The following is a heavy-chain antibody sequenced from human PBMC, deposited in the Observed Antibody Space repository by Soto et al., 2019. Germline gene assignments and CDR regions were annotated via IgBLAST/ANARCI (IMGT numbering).Heavy chain of an antibody. V-gene: IGHV1-18*04. Sequence: QVQLVQSGAEVKKPGASVKVSCKASGYTFTSYGISWVRQAPGQGLEWMGWISAYNGNTNYAQKLQGRVTMTTDTQTTTLHTGSGEGGGGSVGCEERPVCAWRSREGGKEGGVWGVSLVVGGQGTLVSV. CDR3: PVCAWRSREGGKEGGVWGVSLVV. CDR2: ISAYNGNT. D-gene: IGHD6-25*01. J-gene: IGHJ3*01. CDR1: GYTFTSYG.